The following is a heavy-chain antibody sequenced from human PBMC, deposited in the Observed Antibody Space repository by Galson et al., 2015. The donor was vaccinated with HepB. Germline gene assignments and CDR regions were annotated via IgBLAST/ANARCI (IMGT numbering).Heavy chain of an antibody. J-gene: IGHJ2*01. CDR3: ASHKVRDYDSFYWYFDL. D-gene: IGHD3-22*01. CDR1: GGTFSSYA. Sequence: SVKVSCKASGGTFSSYAISWVRQAPGQGLEWMGGIIPIFGTANYAQKFQGRVTITADESTSTAYMELSSLRSEDTAVYYCASHKVRDYDSFYWYFDLWGRGTLVTVSS. V-gene: IGHV1-69*13. CDR2: IIPIFGTA.